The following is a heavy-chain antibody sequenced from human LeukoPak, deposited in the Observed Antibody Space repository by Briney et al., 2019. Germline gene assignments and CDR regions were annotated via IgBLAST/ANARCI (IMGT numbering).Heavy chain of an antibody. V-gene: IGHV4-59*01. J-gene: IGHJ4*02. Sequence: SETLSLTCTVSGASISSYYWSWLRQPPGEGLEWIGYIFYTGSTNYNPSLESRLTISVDTSENRFSMKLSSVTAADTAVYYCARAAAVTNRGVSFFDYWGQGILVTVSS. CDR2: IFYTGST. CDR1: GASISSYY. D-gene: IGHD7-27*01. CDR3: ARAAAVTNRGVSFFDY.